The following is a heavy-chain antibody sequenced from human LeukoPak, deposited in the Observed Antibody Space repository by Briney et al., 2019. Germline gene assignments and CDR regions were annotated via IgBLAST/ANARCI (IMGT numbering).Heavy chain of an antibody. J-gene: IGHJ5*02. D-gene: IGHD5-18*01. V-gene: IGHV4-39*07. CDR2: IYYSGST. CDR1: GGSISSYY. CDR3: ARGRGYSYAFDP. Sequence: SETLSLTCTVSGGSISSYYWSWIRQPPGKGLEWIGSIYYSGSTYYNPSLKSRVTISVDTSKNQFSLKVRSVTAADTAVYYCARGRGYSYAFDPWGQGTLVTVSS.